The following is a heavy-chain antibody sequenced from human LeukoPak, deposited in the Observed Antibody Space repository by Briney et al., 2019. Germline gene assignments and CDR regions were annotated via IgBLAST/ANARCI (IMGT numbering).Heavy chain of an antibody. Sequence: NPSETLSLTCTVSGYSISSGDYWSWIRQPAGKGLEWIGRIYSSGSTNYNPSLKSRVTISVDTSKNQFSLKLNSVTAADTAVYYCAREVLNKEGPYNFGSNWFDPWGQGTLVTVSS. CDR1: GYSISSGDY. J-gene: IGHJ5*02. CDR2: IYSSGST. D-gene: IGHD5-18*01. V-gene: IGHV4-61*02. CDR3: AREVLNKEGPYNFGSNWFDP.